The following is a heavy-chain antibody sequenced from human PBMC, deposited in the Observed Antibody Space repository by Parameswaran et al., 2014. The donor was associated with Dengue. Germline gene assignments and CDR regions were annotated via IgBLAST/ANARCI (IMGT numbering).Heavy chain of an antibody. Sequence: RWIRQPPGKGLEWVSAISGSGGSTYYADSVKGRFTISRDNSKNTLYLQMNSLRAEDTAVYYCAKDGYCSSTSCYDRSGYWGQGTLVTVSS. D-gene: IGHD2-2*03. CDR2: ISGSGGST. CDR3: AKDGYCSSTSCYDRSGY. V-gene: IGHV3-23*01. J-gene: IGHJ4*02.